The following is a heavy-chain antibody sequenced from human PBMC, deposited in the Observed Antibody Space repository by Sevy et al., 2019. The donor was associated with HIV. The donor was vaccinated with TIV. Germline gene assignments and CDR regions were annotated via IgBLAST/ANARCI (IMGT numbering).Heavy chain of an antibody. Sequence: SETLSLTCTVSGGSISSYYWSWIRQPPGKGLEWIGYIYYSGSTNYSPSLKSGVTISVDTSKNQFSLKLSSVTAAGTAVYYCAGVDYDLGMHPFRYYGMDVWGQGTTVTVSS. CDR2: IYYSGST. V-gene: IGHV4-59*01. CDR3: AGVDYDLGMHPFRYYGMDV. J-gene: IGHJ6*02. CDR1: GGSISSYY. D-gene: IGHD3-3*01.